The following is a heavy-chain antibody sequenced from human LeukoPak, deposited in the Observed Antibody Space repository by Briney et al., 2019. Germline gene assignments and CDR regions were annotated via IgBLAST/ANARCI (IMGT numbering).Heavy chain of an antibody. CDR3: ARVKDYYDSSGPPDY. CDR1: GGSNSSYY. J-gene: IGHJ4*02. D-gene: IGHD3-22*01. Sequence: SETLSLTCTVSGGSNSSYYWSWIRQPPGKGLEWMGYIYYSGSTNYNPSLKSRVTISVDTSKNQFSLKLSSVTAADTAVYYCARVKDYYDSSGPPDYWGQGTLVTVSS. V-gene: IGHV4-59*01. CDR2: IYYSGST.